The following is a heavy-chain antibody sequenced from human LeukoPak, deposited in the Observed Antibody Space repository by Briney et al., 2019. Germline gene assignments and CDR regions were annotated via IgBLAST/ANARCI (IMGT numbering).Heavy chain of an antibody. Sequence: ASVKVSCKASGYTFTGYYMHWVRQAPGQGLEWMGWINPNSGGTNYAQKFQGRVTMTRDTSTSTAYMELSRLRSDDTAVYYCARDGKYYDFWSGPPTPSTFDYWGQGTLVTVSS. J-gene: IGHJ4*02. CDR2: INPNSGGT. CDR3: ARDGKYYDFWSGPPTPSTFDY. D-gene: IGHD3-3*01. CDR1: GYTFTGYY. V-gene: IGHV1-2*02.